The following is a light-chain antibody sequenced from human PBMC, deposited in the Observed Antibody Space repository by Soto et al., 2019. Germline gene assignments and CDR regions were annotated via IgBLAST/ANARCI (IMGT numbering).Light chain of an antibody. Sequence: EIVLTQSPGTLSLSPGGRATLSCRASQSVSNNYLAWYQQKPGQAPRLLIYGASSRATGIPDRFSGSGSGTDFTLTISRLEPEDFAVYYCQQYGSSPPTFGQGTKVDIK. CDR3: QQYGSSPPT. CDR2: GAS. J-gene: IGKJ1*01. CDR1: QSVSNNY. V-gene: IGKV3-20*01.